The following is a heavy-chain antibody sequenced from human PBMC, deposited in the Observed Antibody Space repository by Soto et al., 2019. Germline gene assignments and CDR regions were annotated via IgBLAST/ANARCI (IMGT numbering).Heavy chain of an antibody. CDR2: IYSGGST. V-gene: IGHV3-66*01. J-gene: IGHJ4*02. D-gene: IGHD5-12*01. Sequence: EVRLVESGGGLVQPGGSLRLSCAASGFTVSSNYMSWVRQAPGKGLEWVSVIYSGGSTYYADSVKGRFTISRDNSKNTLYLQMNSLRAEDTAVYYCAREGYGGYEGAGFDYWGQGTLVTVSS. CDR1: GFTVSSNY. CDR3: AREGYGGYEGAGFDY.